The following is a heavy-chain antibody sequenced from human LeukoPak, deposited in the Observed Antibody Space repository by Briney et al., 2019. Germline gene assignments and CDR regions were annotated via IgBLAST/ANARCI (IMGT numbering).Heavy chain of an antibody. CDR3: ARSGVTTPLFDY. J-gene: IGHJ4*02. V-gene: IGHV3-21*01. CDR1: GFTFSSYS. CDR2: ISSSSSYI. D-gene: IGHD4-17*01. Sequence: GGSLRLCCAASGFTFSSYSMNWVRQAPGKGLEWVSSISSSSSYIYYADSVKGRFTISRDNAKNSLYLQMNSLRAEDTAVYYCARSGVTTPLFDYWGQGTLVTVSS.